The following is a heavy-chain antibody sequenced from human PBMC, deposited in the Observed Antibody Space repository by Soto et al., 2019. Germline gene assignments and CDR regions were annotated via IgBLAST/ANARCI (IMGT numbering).Heavy chain of an antibody. J-gene: IGHJ4*02. V-gene: IGHV1-69*01. Sequence: QVQLVQSGAEVKKPVSSVKVSCMASGGTFNTLAISWVRQAPGQGLECMGGIIPMFGTAHYAQKVQGRVTITADASTRTVDLELSSLRAEDTDVYYCARFSPPRGYYAYWGQGTLVTVSS. CDR2: IIPMFGTA. CDR3: ARFSPPRGYYAY. CDR1: GGTFNTLA. D-gene: IGHD3-22*01.